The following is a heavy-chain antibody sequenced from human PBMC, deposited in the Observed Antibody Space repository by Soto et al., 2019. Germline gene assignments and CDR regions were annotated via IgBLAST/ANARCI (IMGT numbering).Heavy chain of an antibody. D-gene: IGHD2-2*01. V-gene: IGHV3-23*01. Sequence: PGGSLRLSCAASGFTFSNYAMSWVRQAPGKGLEWVSAITDSGGDTYHADSVKGRFTISRDNTKHTLFLQMNSLRAEDTALYYCAKGSASSRPYYFDFWGQGTLVTVSS. J-gene: IGHJ4*02. CDR3: AKGSASSRPYYFDF. CDR2: ITDSGGDT. CDR1: GFTFSNYA.